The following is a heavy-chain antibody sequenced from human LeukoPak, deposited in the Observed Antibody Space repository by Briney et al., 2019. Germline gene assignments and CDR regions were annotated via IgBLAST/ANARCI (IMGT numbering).Heavy chain of an antibody. Sequence: GGSLRLSCAASGFTFSNYEMNWVRQAPGKGLEWVSYISSRASTIYYADSMKGRFTISRDNAKNSLYLQMNSLRAEDTAVYYCAELGITMIGGVWGKGTTVTISS. J-gene: IGHJ6*04. CDR1: GFTFSNYE. CDR2: ISSRASTI. CDR3: AELGITMIGGV. V-gene: IGHV3-48*03. D-gene: IGHD3-10*02.